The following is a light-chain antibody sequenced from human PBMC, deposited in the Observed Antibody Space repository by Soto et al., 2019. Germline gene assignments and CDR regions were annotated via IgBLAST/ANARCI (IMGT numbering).Light chain of an antibody. J-gene: IGKJ1*01. CDR1: QSFDTW. CDR2: DAS. Sequence: DIEMTQSPSTLSASVGDRVTITCRASQSFDTWLAWYQQKPGKAPKLPIYDASSLETGVPSRFSGSGSGTDFTLTISSLQADDFATYYCQQYNSYSWTFGQGTKVEIK. V-gene: IGKV1-5*01. CDR3: QQYNSYSWT.